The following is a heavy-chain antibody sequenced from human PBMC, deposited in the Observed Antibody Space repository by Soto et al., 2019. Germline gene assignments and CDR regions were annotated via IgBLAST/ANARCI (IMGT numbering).Heavy chain of an antibody. J-gene: IGHJ4*02. D-gene: IGHD5-18*01. CDR1: GISTSSYW. CDR2: IKNDGSEK. V-gene: IGHV3-7*03. CDR3: VTGYHSDY. Sequence: EEQLVESGGALVRPGESLRLSCAASGISTSSYWMGWVRQAPGRGLEWVASIKNDGSEKYYMDSLKGRFTISRDNALNSLYLQMNSLRAEDTAVYFCVTGYHSDYGGQITLVTVSS.